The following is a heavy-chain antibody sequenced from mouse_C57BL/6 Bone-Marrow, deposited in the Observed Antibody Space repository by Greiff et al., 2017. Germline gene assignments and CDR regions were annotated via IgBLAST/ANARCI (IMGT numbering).Heavy chain of an antibody. CDR2: IYPTSGNT. V-gene: IGHV1-81*01. CDR1: GYTFTSYG. Sequence: QVQLQQSGAELARPGASVKLSCKASGYTFTSYGISWVKQRTGQGLEWIGEIYPTSGNTYYNEKFKGKATLTADKSSSTAYMELRSLTSEDSAVYFCARLGNYYGSSYWYAMDYWGQGTSVTVSS. D-gene: IGHD1-1*01. J-gene: IGHJ4*01. CDR3: ARLGNYYGSSYWYAMDY.